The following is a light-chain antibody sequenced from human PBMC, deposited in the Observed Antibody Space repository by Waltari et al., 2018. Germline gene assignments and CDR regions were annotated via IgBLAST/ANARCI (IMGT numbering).Light chain of an antibody. CDR1: RGHTNYA. CDR2: LNSDGSH. J-gene: IGLJ2*01. CDR3: QTWDTDIHVV. V-gene: IGLV4-69*01. Sequence: QFVLTQSPSASASLGASVKLTCTLSRGHTNYAIAWHQQQPKKGPRFLMKLNSDGSHTKGDGIPDRFSGSSSWAERFLTISSLQSEDEGDYYCQTWDTDIHVVFGGGTKL.